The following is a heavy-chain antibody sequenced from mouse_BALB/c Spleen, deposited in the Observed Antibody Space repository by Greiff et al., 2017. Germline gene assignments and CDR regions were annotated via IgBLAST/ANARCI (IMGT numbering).Heavy chain of an antibody. CDR2: IDPANGNT. CDR3: SSAGFYAMDY. CDR1: GFNIKDTY. Sequence: EVQLQQSGAELVKPGASVKLSCTASGFNIKDTYMHWVKQRPEQGLEWIGRIDPANGNTKYDPKFQGKATITADTSSNTPYLQLSRLTSEAAAVSYCSSAGFYAMDYWGQGTSVTVSS. V-gene: IGHV14-3*02. D-gene: IGHD2-2*01. J-gene: IGHJ4*01.